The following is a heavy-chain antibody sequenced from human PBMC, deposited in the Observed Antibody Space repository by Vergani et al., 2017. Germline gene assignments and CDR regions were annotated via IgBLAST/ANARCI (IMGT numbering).Heavy chain of an antibody. Sequence: EVQLLESGGSLKQPGGSVRLSCAASGFTFSTYAMHWVRQAPGKGLEWVSALTGGGRRTYYADSFKGRFIISRDNSRDTLYLQMNSLRPEDTATYYCVKDAGSYENFFDSWGQGTLVTVSS. CDR3: VKDAGSYENFFDS. V-gene: IGHV3-23*01. CDR1: GFTFSTYA. J-gene: IGHJ4*02. D-gene: IGHD1-26*01. CDR2: LTGGGRRT.